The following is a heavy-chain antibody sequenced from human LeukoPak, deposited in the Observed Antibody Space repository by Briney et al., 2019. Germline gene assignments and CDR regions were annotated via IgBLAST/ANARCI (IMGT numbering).Heavy chain of an antibody. J-gene: IGHJ1*01. Sequence: GGSLRLSCIASGFTFSDACMSWVRQAPGKGLEWVARIESYSDGGTTEYAAPVKGRFTISRDDSKNTLYLEMNSLKTEDTAVYYCTTVWGGDWGQGTLVTVSS. CDR3: TTVWGGD. D-gene: IGHD7-27*01. V-gene: IGHV3-15*04. CDR1: GFTFSDAC. CDR2: IESYSDGGTT.